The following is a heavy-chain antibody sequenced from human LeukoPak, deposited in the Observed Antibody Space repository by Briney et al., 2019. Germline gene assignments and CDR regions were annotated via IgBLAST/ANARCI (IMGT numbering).Heavy chain of an antibody. J-gene: IGHJ4*02. CDR2: IYHSGST. Sequence: SSETLSLTCTVSGYSISSGDYWGWIWQPPGKGLAWIGSIYHSGSTYYNPSLKSRVTISVDTSKNQFSLKLSSVTAADTAVYYCARDLIEWELRYFDYWGQGTLVTVSS. V-gene: IGHV4-38-2*02. CDR1: GYSISSGDY. D-gene: IGHD1-26*01. CDR3: ARDLIEWELRYFDY.